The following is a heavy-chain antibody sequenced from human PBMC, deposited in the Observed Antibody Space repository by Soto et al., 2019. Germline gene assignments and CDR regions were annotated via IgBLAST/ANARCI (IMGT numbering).Heavy chain of an antibody. J-gene: IGHJ4*02. CDR3: ARDGAIFGVVITLYYFDY. CDR2: IKQDGSEK. D-gene: IGHD3-3*01. CDR1: GFTFSSYW. Sequence: PGGSLRLSCAASGFTFSSYWMSWVRQAPGKGLEWVANIKQDGSEKYYVDSVKGRFTISRDNAKNSLYLQMNSLRAEDTAVYYCARDGAIFGVVITLYYFDYWGQGTLVTVSS. V-gene: IGHV3-7*01.